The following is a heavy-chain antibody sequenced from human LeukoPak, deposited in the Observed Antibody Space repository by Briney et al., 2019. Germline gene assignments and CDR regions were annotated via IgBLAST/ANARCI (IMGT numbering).Heavy chain of an antibody. CDR1: GFTVSSSY. CDR2: IYSGGST. Sequence: PGGSLRLSCAASGFTVSSSYMSWVRQAPGKGLEWVSVIYSGGSTYYADSVKSRFTISRDNSKNTLYLQMNSLRVEDTAVYYCARHCDSSGYYSDYWGQGTLVTVSS. V-gene: IGHV3-53*01. CDR3: ARHCDSSGYYSDY. D-gene: IGHD3-22*01. J-gene: IGHJ4*02.